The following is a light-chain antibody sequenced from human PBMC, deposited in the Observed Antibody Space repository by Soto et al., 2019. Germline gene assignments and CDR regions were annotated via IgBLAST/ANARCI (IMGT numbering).Light chain of an antibody. CDR3: AAWDDSLSGRV. CDR1: SSNIGSNY. J-gene: IGLJ3*02. V-gene: IGLV1-47*01. CDR2: RNN. Sequence: QSVLTQPPSASGTPGKRVTISCSGSSSNIGSNYVYWYQQLPGTAPKLLIYRNNQRPSGVPDRFSGSKSGTSASLAISGLRSEDEADSYCAAWDDSLSGRVFGGGTKLTVL.